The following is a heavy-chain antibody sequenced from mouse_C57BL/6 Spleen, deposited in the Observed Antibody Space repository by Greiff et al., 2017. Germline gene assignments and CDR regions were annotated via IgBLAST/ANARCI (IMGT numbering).Heavy chain of an antibody. Sequence: QVQLKQSGAELVQPGASVKISCKASGYAFSSYWMNWVKQRPGKGLEWIGQIYPGDGDTNYNGKFKGKATLTADKSSSTAYMQLSSLTSEDSAVYFCSRSGGGSRYGAAWGQATLVTASA. J-gene: IGHJ3*01. D-gene: IGHD1-1*01. CDR2: IYPGDGDT. CDR3: SRSGGGSRYGAA. V-gene: IGHV1-80*01. CDR1: GYAFSSYW.